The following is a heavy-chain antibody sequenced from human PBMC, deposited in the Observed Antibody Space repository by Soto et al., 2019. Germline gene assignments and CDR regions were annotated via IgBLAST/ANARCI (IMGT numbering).Heavy chain of an antibody. Sequence: SETLSLTCAVSGGSISSSNWWSWVRQPPGKGLEWIGEIYHSGSTNYNPSLKSRVTISVDKSKNKFSLKLSSVTAADTAVYYCARGGIAAYYYYYGMDVWGQGTTVTVSS. D-gene: IGHD6-13*01. J-gene: IGHJ6*02. V-gene: IGHV4-4*02. CDR3: ARGGIAAYYYYYGMDV. CDR2: IYHSGST. CDR1: GGSISSSNW.